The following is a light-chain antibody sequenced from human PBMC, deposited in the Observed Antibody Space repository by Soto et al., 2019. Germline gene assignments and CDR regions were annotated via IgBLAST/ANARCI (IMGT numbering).Light chain of an antibody. CDR2: DAS. CDR1: QPISDW. CDR3: QQYNTDPCI. J-gene: IGKJ3*01. V-gene: IGKV1-5*01. Sequence: DTQLTQSPGTLSASIGDRVSITCRASQPISDWLARYQHKPGQAPKLLIFDASSLESGVPSRFSGTGSGTEFTLTITSLQPDDFATYYCQQYNTDPCIFGAGTTVEIK.